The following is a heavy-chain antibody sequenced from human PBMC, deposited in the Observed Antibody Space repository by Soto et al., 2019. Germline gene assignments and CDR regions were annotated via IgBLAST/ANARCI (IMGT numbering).Heavy chain of an antibody. J-gene: IGHJ4*02. CDR2: IYNDGSYT. CDR3: TRGPRPISTGTGAY. Sequence: PLGSLLIACASSVFIFKMYLMHWVRQSTGKGLVWISRIYNDGSYTDDADSVKGRFTFSRDNVNDTLYLQMNNLRAEDSGLYYCTRGPRPISTGTGAYWGQGTQVTV. CDR1: VFIFKMYL. V-gene: IGHV3-74*01. D-gene: IGHD3-10*01.